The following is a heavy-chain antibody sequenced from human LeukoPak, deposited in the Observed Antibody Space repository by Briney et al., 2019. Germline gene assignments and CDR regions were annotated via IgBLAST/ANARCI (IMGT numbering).Heavy chain of an antibody. Sequence: GGSLRPSCEASEFTFSSYWWGWVRKAPGKGLEGLANIKQDGGEKYYVDSVKGRFTISRDNAKNSLYLQMNSLRAEDTAVYYCARFVDDILTGYYIADDAFDIWGQGTMVTVSS. CDR2: IKQDGGEK. CDR1: EFTFSSYW. CDR3: ARFVDDILTGYYIADDAFDI. V-gene: IGHV3-7*01. J-gene: IGHJ3*02. D-gene: IGHD3-9*01.